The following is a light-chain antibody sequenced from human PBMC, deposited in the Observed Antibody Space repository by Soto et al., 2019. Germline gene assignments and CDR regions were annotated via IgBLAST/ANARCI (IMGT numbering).Light chain of an antibody. J-gene: IGLJ3*02. CDR1: SSNIGSNT. CDR2: SNN. V-gene: IGLV1-44*01. Sequence: QSVLTQPPSASGTPGRRVTISCSGSSSNIGSNTVNWYQQLPGTAPKLLIYSNNQRPSGVPDRFSGSKSGPSASLAISGLQAEDEADYYCATWDDSLYGYWVFGGGTKLTV. CDR3: ATWDDSLYGYWV.